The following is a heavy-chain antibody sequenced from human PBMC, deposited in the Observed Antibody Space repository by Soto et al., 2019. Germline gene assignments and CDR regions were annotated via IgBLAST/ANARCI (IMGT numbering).Heavy chain of an antibody. CDR1: GFNVSSNS. J-gene: IGHJ5*01. V-gene: IGHV3-53*01. Sequence: PGGSLRLSCAASGFNVSSNSMNKVRQAPGKGLEWLSVIHSDANTKYAVSVKSRFTVSRNSSENKFYLQMNTLRAEDTAVEYCARHVWLESWGQGTLVTVSS. CDR3: ARHVWLES. CDR2: IHSDANT.